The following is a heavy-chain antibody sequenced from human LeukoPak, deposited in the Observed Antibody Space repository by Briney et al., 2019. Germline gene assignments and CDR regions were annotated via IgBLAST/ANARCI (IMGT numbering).Heavy chain of an antibody. J-gene: IGHJ5*02. Sequence: PGGSLRLSCAASGFTFSSYGMHWVRQAPGKWLEWVAVIWYDGSNKYYADSVKGRFTISRDNSKNTLYLQMNSLRAEDTAVYYCAKDSVGATGDGWFDPWGQGTLVTVSS. CDR2: IWYDGSNK. CDR3: AKDSVGATGDGWFDP. V-gene: IGHV3-33*06. CDR1: GFTFSSYG. D-gene: IGHD1-26*01.